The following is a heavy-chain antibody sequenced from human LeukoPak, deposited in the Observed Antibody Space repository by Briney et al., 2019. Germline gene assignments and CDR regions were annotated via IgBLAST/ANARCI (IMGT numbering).Heavy chain of an antibody. V-gene: IGHV1-2*02. Sequence: ASVKVSCKASGYTFTGYYMHWVRQAPGQGLEWMGWINPNSGGTNYAQKLQGRVTMTTDTSTSTAYMELRSLRSDDTAVYYCASSYCSSTSCYPSYFDYWGQGTLVTVSS. D-gene: IGHD2-2*01. CDR3: ASSYCSSTSCYPSYFDY. CDR1: GYTFTGYY. J-gene: IGHJ4*02. CDR2: INPNSGGT.